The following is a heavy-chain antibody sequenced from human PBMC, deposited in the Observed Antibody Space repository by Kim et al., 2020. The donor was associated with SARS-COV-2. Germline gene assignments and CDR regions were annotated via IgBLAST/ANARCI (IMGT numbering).Heavy chain of an antibody. CDR3: ARDHCSTTTCYYYYDMDV. D-gene: IGHD2-2*01. CDR1: GFTFSDYA. V-gene: IGHV3-30*03. CDR2: ISDDGSIK. J-gene: IGHJ6*02. Sequence: GGSLGLSCAASGFTFSDYAMHWVRQAPGKGLEWVAFISDDGSIKYYADSVKGRFTSSRDNSKNTLYLQMNSLRVEDTALYYCARDHCSTTTCYYYYDMDVWGQGTTVTVSS.